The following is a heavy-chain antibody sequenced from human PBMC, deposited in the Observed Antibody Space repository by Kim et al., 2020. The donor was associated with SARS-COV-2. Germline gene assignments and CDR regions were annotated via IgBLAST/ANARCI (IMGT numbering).Heavy chain of an antibody. D-gene: IGHD2-21*01. Sequence: TMCYAAAVKCRCTISRDDAKNTLYLYMGTLRGEDTAIYYCAREEGEALDRWGQGTLVTVSS. J-gene: IGHJ5*02. CDR3: AREEGEALDR. CDR2: TM. V-gene: IGHV3-48*03.